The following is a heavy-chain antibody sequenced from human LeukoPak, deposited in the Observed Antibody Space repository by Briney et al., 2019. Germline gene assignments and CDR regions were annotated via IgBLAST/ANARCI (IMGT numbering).Heavy chain of an antibody. CDR3: ARGVLYYYYYMDV. CDR1: GFTFSSYS. CDR2: ISSSSSYI. D-gene: IGHD6-6*01. V-gene: IGHV3-21*01. Sequence: SGGSLRLSCAASGFTFSSYSMNWVRQAPGKGLEWVSSISSSSSYIYYADSVKGRFTISRDNAKNSLYLQMNSLRAEDTAVYYCARGVLYYYYYMDVWGKGTTVTVSS. J-gene: IGHJ6*03.